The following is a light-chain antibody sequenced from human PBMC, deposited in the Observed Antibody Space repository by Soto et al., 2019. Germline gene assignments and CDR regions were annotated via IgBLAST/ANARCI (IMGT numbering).Light chain of an antibody. CDR1: QSVSSSY. V-gene: IGKV3-20*01. Sequence: EIVLTQSPGTLSLSPGERATLSCRASQSVSSSYLAWYRQKPGQAPRLLIYGASSRATGIPDRFSGSGSGTDFTLTISRLEPEDFAVYYCQQYGRSPTWTFGQGTKVEIK. CDR2: GAS. CDR3: QQYGRSPTWT. J-gene: IGKJ1*01.